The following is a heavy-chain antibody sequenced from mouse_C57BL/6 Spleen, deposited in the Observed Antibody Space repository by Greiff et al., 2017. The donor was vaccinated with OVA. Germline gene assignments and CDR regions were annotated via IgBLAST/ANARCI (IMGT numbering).Heavy chain of an antibody. J-gene: IGHJ4*01. CDR3: ARYHSSGYLGAMDY. CDR2: IYPGSGST. D-gene: IGHD3-2*02. Sequence: QVQLQQPGAELVKPGASVKLSCKASGYTFTSYWITWVKQRPGQGLEWIGDIYPGSGSTNYNEKFKSKATLTVDTSSSTAYMQLSSLTSEDSAVYYCARYHSSGYLGAMDYWGQGTSVTVSS. V-gene: IGHV1-55*01. CDR1: GYTFTSYW.